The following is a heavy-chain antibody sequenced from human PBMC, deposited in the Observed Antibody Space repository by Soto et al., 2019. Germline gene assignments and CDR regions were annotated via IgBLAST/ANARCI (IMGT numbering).Heavy chain of an antibody. J-gene: IGHJ4*02. D-gene: IGHD3-22*01. CDR1: GFTFSSYS. Sequence: WGSLRLSCAASGFTFSSYSMNWVRQAPGKGLEWVSYISSSSSTIYYADSVKGRFTISRDNAKNSLYLQMNSLRDEDTAVYCCARGLYYYDSSGYWGYWGQGTLVTVS. V-gene: IGHV3-48*02. CDR3: ARGLYYYDSSGYWGY. CDR2: ISSSSSTI.